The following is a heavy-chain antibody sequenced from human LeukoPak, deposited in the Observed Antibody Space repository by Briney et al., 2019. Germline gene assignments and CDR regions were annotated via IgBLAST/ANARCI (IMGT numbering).Heavy chain of an antibody. CDR1: GYSFTSYY. Sequence: ASVKVSCKASGYSFTSYYLHWVRQAPGQGLEWTGKINPSGGSTTYAQKFQGRVTMTRDTSTGTVYMELSSLTSEDTAVYYCARAYYYAMDVWGQGTTVTVSS. CDR3: ARAYYYAMDV. V-gene: IGHV1-46*01. J-gene: IGHJ6*02. CDR2: INPSGGST.